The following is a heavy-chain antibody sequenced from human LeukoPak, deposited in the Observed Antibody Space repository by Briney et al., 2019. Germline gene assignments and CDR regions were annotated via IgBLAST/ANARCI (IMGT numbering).Heavy chain of an antibody. Sequence: IPSETLSLTCAVYGGSFSGYYWSWIRQPQGKGLEWIGEINHSGSTNCNPSLKSRVTISVDTSKNQFSLKLSSVTAADTAVYYCARGKGSGWTFDYWGQGSLASVSS. V-gene: IGHV4-34*01. CDR3: ARGKGSGWTFDY. CDR1: GGSFSGYY. J-gene: IGHJ4*02. D-gene: IGHD6-19*01. CDR2: INHSGST.